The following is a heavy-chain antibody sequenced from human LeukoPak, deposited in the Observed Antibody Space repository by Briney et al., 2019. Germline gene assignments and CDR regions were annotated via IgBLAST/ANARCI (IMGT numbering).Heavy chain of an antibody. CDR2: ISGSGGGR. CDR1: GFTFSSYV. D-gene: IGHD3-10*01. CDR3: ATEHKYMVRGALTHY. J-gene: IGHJ4*02. V-gene: IGHV3-23*01. Sequence: PGGSLRLSCAVSGFTFSSYVMSWVRQAPGKGLEWVSTISGSGGGRYYADSVKGRFTISRDNSKNTMYLQMNSLRAEDTAVYYCATEHKYMVRGALTHYWGQGTLVTVSS.